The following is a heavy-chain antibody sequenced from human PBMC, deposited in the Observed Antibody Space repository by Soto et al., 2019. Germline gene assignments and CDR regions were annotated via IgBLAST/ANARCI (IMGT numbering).Heavy chain of an antibody. V-gene: IGHV4-59*12. Sequence: SETCPSPALSLVAPSVITTGAGSDSPQGRDWSGLGISNSGSTNYNPSLQSRVTISVDTSKNQFSLKLSSVTAADTAVYYCAKAHYGDYGYGMDVWGQGTTVTVSS. D-gene: IGHD4-17*01. CDR3: AKAHYGDYGYGMDV. CDR2: SNSGST. CDR1: VAPSVITT. J-gene: IGHJ6*02.